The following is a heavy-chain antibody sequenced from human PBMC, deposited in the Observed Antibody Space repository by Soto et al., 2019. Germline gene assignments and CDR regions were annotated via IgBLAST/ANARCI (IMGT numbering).Heavy chain of an antibody. CDR3: ARHGGEDTYCGGDCYSCYYYGMDV. V-gene: IGHV5-10-1*01. CDR2: IDPSDSYT. CDR1: GYSFTSYW. D-gene: IGHD2-21*02. Sequence: PGESLKISCKGSGYSFTSYWISWVRQMPGKGLEWMGRIDPSDSYTNYSPSFQGHVTISADKSISTAYLQWSSLKASDTAMYYCARHGGEDTYCGGDCYSCYYYGMDVWGQGTKVTVSS. J-gene: IGHJ6*02.